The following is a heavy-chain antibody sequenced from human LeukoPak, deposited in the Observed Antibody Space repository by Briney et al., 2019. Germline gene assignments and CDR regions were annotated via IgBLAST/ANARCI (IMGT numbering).Heavy chain of an antibody. D-gene: IGHD5-12*01. CDR2: IKHDGSER. V-gene: IGHV3-7*04. CDR1: GFTFKNYW. CDR3: ARRKWQIGVGFDF. Sequence: GGSLRLACSVSGFTFKNYWMSWVRQAPGKGLEWVANIKHDGSERYYVDSVKGRFTNPRDNAKDSLFLQMNSLTAEDTALYYCARRKWQIGVGFDFWGQGTVVTVSS. J-gene: IGHJ4*02.